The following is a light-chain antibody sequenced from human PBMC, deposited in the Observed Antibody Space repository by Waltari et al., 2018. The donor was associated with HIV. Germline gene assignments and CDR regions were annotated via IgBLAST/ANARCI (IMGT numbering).Light chain of an antibody. CDR3: SSYTSSSPVGV. Sequence: QSALTQPASVSGSPGQSITISCTGTNSDVGGYNYVSWYQPHPGRAPKLMIYEVSNRPSGVSNRFSGSKSGNTASLTISGLQAEDEADYYCSSYTSSSPVGVFGGGTKLTVL. CDR2: EVS. CDR1: NSDVGGYNY. V-gene: IGLV2-14*01. J-gene: IGLJ2*01.